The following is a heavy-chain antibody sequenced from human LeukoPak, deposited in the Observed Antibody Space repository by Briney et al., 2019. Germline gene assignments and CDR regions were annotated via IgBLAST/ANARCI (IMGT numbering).Heavy chain of an antibody. CDR2: ISSSSYI. Sequence: PGGSLRLSCAASGFTFSSYSMNWVRQAPGKGLEWVSSISSSSYIYYADSVKGRFTISRDNAKNSLYLQMNSLRAEDTAVYYCAREEEDYYDSSGFLGGAPVPNAGWGQGTLVTVSS. CDR1: GFTFSSYS. V-gene: IGHV3-21*01. CDR3: AREEEDYYDSSGFLGGAPVPNAG. D-gene: IGHD3-22*01. J-gene: IGHJ4*02.